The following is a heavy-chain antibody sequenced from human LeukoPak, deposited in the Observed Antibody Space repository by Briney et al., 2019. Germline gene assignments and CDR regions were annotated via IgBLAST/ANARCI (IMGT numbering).Heavy chain of an antibody. J-gene: IGHJ3*02. CDR1: GYSISSGYY. Sequence: KSSETLSLTCTVSGYSISSGYYWGWIRQPPGKGLEWIGSIYHSGSTYYNPSLKSRVTISVDTSKNQFSLKLSSVTAADTAVYYCARVGRAADYAFDIWGQGTMVTVSS. CDR3: ARVGRAADYAFDI. V-gene: IGHV4-38-2*02. CDR2: IYHSGST. D-gene: IGHD6-13*01.